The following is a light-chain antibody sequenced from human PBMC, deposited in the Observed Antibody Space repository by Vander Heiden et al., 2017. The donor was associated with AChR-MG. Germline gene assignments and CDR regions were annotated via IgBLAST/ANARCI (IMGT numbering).Light chain of an antibody. CDR3: QAWDSSTYV. CDR1: ELGDKY. J-gene: IGLJ1*01. V-gene: IGLV3-1*01. Sequence: SYELTQPPSVSWAPRQTASITCSGGELGDKYACWKQHNPGQSPGLVIYQDSKRPSGIPGRFSGSNSGNTATLTISGTQAMDEADYYCQAWDSSTYVFGTGTKVTVL. CDR2: QDS.